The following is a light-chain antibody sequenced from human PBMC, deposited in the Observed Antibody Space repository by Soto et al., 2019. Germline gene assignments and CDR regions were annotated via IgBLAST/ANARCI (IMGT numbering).Light chain of an antibody. Sequence: DIQLTQSPSFLSASVGDRVTITCRASQGISSYLAWYQQKPGKATKLLIYAASTLQYGVPSRFSGSGSGTEFTLTISSLQPEDFATYYCQQVNSYPRAFGQGTKVEIK. CDR2: AAS. CDR3: QQVNSYPRA. J-gene: IGKJ1*01. V-gene: IGKV1-9*01. CDR1: QGISSY.